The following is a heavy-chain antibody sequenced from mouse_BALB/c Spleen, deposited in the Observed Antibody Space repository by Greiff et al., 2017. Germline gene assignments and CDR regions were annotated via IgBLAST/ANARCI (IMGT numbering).Heavy chain of an antibody. CDR1: GFTFSSYA. CDR2: ISSGGST. D-gene: IGHD2-1*01. V-gene: IGHV5-6-5*01. Sequence: EVKVVESGGGLVKPGGSLKLSCAASGFTFSSYAMSWVRQTPEKRLEWVASISSGGSTYYPDSVKGRFTISRDNARNILYLQMSSLRSEDTAMYYCARVDGNYEGWYFDGWGAGTTVTVSS. CDR3: ARVDGNYEGWYFDG. J-gene: IGHJ1*01.